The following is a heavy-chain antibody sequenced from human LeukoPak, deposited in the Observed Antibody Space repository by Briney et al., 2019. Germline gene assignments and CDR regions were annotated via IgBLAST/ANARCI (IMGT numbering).Heavy chain of an antibody. CDR2: INPNSGGT. CDR1: GYTFTGYY. CDR3: ARDQVGMEIYYFDY. J-gene: IGHJ4*02. D-gene: IGHD2-21*01. V-gene: IGHV1-2*02. Sequence: ASVKVSCKASGYTFTGYYMHWVRQAPGQGLEWMGWINPNSGGTNYAQKFQGRVTMTRDTSISTAYMELSRLRSDDTAVYYCARDQVGMEIYYFDYWGQGTLVTVSS.